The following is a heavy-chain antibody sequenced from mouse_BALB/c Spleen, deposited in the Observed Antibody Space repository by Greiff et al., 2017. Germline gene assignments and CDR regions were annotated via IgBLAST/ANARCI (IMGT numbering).Heavy chain of an antibody. CDR1: GFTFSSYA. CDR3: ARQEDDYDVCDY. D-gene: IGHD2-4*01. CDR2: ISSGGSYT. V-gene: IGHV5-9-3*01. Sequence: EVQLVESGGGLVKPGGSLKLSCAASGFTFSSYAMSWVRQTPEKRLEWVATISSGGSYTYYPDSVKGRFTISRDNAKNTLYLQMSSLRSEDTAMYYCARQEDDYDVCDYWGQGTTLTVSS. J-gene: IGHJ2*01.